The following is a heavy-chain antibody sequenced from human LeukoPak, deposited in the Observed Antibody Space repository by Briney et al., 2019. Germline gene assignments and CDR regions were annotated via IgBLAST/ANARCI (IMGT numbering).Heavy chain of an antibody. Sequence: ASVKVSCKASGYTFTSYYMHWVRQAPGQGLEWMGIINLSGGSTSYAQKFQGRVTMTRDMSTSTVYMELSSLRSEDTAVYYCATPQGYCSSTSCPLGYWGQGTLVTVSS. V-gene: IGHV1-46*01. CDR2: INLSGGST. D-gene: IGHD2-2*01. J-gene: IGHJ4*02. CDR1: GYTFTSYY. CDR3: ATPQGYCSSTSCPLGY.